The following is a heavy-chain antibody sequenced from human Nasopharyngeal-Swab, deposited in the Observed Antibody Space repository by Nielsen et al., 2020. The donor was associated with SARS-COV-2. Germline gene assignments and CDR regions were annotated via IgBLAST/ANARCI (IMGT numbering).Heavy chain of an antibody. Sequence: VRQAPGKGLEWVSVIYSGGGSYYADSVKGRFTISRDNFKNMLYLQMNSLRAEDTAMYYCTREDRYASGSFDHWGQGTLVTSPQ. CDR2: IYSGGGS. J-gene: IGHJ4*02. CDR3: TREDRYASGSFDH. D-gene: IGHD3-10*01. V-gene: IGHV3-53*01.